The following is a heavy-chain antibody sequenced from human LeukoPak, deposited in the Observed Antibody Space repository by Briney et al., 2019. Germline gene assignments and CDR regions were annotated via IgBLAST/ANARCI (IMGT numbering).Heavy chain of an antibody. J-gene: IGHJ4*02. CDR2: ISGSAGST. Sequence: GGSLRLSCAASGFTFSSYAMTWVRQAPGKGLEWVSSISGSAGSTYYADSVKGRFTISRDNSKNTLYLQMKSLRAEDTAVYYCANHNKDYSNTYYFDFWGQGTLVTVSS. V-gene: IGHV3-23*01. CDR3: ANHNKDYSNTYYFDF. D-gene: IGHD4-11*01. CDR1: GFTFSSYA.